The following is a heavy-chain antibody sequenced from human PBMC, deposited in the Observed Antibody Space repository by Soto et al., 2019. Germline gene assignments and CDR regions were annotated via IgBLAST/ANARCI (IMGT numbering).Heavy chain of an antibody. CDR2: ISGSGGST. CDR1: GFNFRSYA. J-gene: IGHJ5*02. V-gene: IGHV3-23*01. Sequence: PGGSLRLSCAASGFNFRSYAMSWVRQAPGKGLEWVSAISGSGGSTYYADSVKGRFTISRDNSKNTLYLQMNSLRAEDTAVYYCAKYTFPHMTTLTLVLMHCFEPWGQGTLVTVSS. CDR3: AKYTFPHMTTLTLVLMHCFEP. D-gene: IGHD4-17*01.